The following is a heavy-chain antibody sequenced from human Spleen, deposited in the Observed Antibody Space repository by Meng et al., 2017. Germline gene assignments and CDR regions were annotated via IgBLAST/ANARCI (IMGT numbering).Heavy chain of an antibody. V-gene: IGHV3-33*01. Sequence: GGSLRLSCAASGFSLSSYGMHWVRQAPGKGLEWLAFIWHDGSKKYYVDSVKGRFTISRDNFRDTLYLQMNSLRAEDTALYYCAREAPYHDYDEPDAFDIWGQGTMVTVSS. J-gene: IGHJ3*02. D-gene: IGHD4-17*01. CDR1: GFSLSSYG. CDR3: AREAPYHDYDEPDAFDI. CDR2: IWHDGSKK.